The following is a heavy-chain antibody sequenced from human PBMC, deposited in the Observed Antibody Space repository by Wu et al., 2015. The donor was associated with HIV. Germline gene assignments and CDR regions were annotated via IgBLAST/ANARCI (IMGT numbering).Heavy chain of an antibody. D-gene: IGHD1-7*01. CDR3: WY. CDR1: GYTFIGYY. V-gene: IGHV1-2*02. Sequence: QVQLVQSGAEVKKPGASVKVSCKASGYTFIGYYLHWVRQAPGQGLEWMGWIIPNTAGTNYAQKFSGEGRPLTGDHGPLHAHATLELEDAESLTYDGPWY. CDR2: IIPNTAGT. J-gene: IGHJ2*01.